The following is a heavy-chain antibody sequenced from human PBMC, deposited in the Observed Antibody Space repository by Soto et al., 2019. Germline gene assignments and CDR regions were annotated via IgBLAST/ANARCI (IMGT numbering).Heavy chain of an antibody. Sequence: TGGSLRLSCTASGFTFGDYAMSWVRQAPGKGLEWVGFIRSKAYGGTTEYAASVKGRFTISRDDSKSIAYLQMNSLKTEDTAVYYCTRDCSGGSCYAFSIHTFGMDVWGQGTTVTVSS. CDR3: TRDCSGGSCYAFSIHTFGMDV. J-gene: IGHJ6*02. V-gene: IGHV3-49*04. CDR2: IRSKAYGGTT. D-gene: IGHD2-15*01. CDR1: GFTFGDYA.